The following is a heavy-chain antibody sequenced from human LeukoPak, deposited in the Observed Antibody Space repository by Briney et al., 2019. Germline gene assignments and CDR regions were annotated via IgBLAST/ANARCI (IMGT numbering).Heavy chain of an antibody. Sequence: SETLSLTCTVSGGSLSSYYWSWIRQPPGKGLEWIGYIYYSGGTNYNPSLKSRVTISVDTSKNQFSLKLSSVTAADTAVYYCARGAKMVYAIPRVFDPWGQGTLVTVSS. D-gene: IGHD2-8*01. CDR2: IYYSGGT. CDR3: ARGAKMVYAIPRVFDP. J-gene: IGHJ5*02. CDR1: GGSLSSYY. V-gene: IGHV4-59*01.